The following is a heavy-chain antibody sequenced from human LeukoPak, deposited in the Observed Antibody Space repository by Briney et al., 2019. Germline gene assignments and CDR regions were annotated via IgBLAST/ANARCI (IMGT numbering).Heavy chain of an antibody. D-gene: IGHD1-26*01. Sequence: GASVKVSCKASGYTFTEYYMHWVRQAPGQGLEWMGIISPSGGTTSYAQKFQGRVTMTRDTSTSTVYMELSSLRSEDTAVYYCASEGGSHHQYNWFDPWGQGTLVTVSS. CDR2: ISPSGGTT. J-gene: IGHJ5*02. CDR3: ASEGGSHHQYNWFDP. CDR1: GYTFTEYY. V-gene: IGHV1-46*01.